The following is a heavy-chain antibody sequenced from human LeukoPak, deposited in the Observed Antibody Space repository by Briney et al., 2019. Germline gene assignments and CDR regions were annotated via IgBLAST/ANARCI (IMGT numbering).Heavy chain of an antibody. CDR2: INHSGST. J-gene: IGHJ4*02. CDR1: GGSFSGYY. D-gene: IGHD3-22*01. CDR3: ARVNYYDSSGYSLYLFDY. V-gene: IGHV4-34*01. Sequence: SETLSLTCAVYGGSFSGYYWSWIRQPPGKGLEWIGEINHSGSTNYNPSLKSRVTISVDTSKNQFSLKLSSVTAADTAVYYCARVNYYDSSGYSLYLFDYWGQGTLVTVSS.